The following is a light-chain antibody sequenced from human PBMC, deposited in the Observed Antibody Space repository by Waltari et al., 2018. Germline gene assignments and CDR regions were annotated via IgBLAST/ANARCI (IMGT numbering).Light chain of an antibody. J-gene: IGLJ1*01. CDR3: AAWDKSLNVYV. CDR1: SSNIGSDS. CDR2: RND. Sequence: QSVLTQPPSASGTPGQRVLISCSGSSSNIGSDSVDWYQQFRGTAPNLLIYRNDNRPSGVPDRFAGSKSGTSASLALSGLQSEDEADYYCAAWDKSLNVYVFGGGTKVTVL. V-gene: IGLV1-44*01.